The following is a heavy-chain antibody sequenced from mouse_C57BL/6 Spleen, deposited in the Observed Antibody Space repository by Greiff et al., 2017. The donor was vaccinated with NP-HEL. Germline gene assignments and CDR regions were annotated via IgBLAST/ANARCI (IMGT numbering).Heavy chain of an antibody. D-gene: IGHD2-4*01. J-gene: IGHJ1*03. CDR1: GFSLTSYG. CDR3: ARMDDYGWYFDV. V-gene: IGHV2-2*01. CDR2: IWSGGST. Sequence: VQLQQSGPGLVQPSQSLSITCTVSGFSLTSYGVHWVRQSPGKGLEWLGVIWSGGSTDYNAAFISRLSISKDNSKSQVFFKMNSLQADDTAIDYCARMDDYGWYFDVWGTGATVTVSS.